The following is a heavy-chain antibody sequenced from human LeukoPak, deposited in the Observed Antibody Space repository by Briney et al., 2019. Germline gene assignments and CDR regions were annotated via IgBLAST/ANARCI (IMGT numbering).Heavy chain of an antibody. V-gene: IGHV4-59*12. CDR3: AKTLGVRAFDI. CDR2: IYYGGTT. J-gene: IGHJ3*02. Sequence: SETLSLTCTVSGGSISTYYWSWIRQPPGRGLEWIGYIYYGGTTNYNPSLKSRVTISVDTSKNQFSLTLSSVTAADTAVYYCAKTLGVRAFDIWGQGTMVTVSS. CDR1: GGSISTYY. D-gene: IGHD7-27*01.